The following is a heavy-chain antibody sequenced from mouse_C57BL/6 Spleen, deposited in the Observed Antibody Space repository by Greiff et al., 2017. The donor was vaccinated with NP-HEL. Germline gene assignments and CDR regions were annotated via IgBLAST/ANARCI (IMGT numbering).Heavy chain of an antibody. Sequence: EVQGVESGGGLVQPGGSLKLSCAASGFTFSDYYMYWVRQTPEKRLEWVAYISNGGGSTYYPDTVKGRFTISRDNAKNTLYLQMSRLKSEDTAMYYCARSYGYFDVWGTGTTVTVSS. J-gene: IGHJ1*03. CDR3: ARSYGYFDV. CDR1: GFTFSDYY. V-gene: IGHV5-12*01. CDR2: ISNGGGST.